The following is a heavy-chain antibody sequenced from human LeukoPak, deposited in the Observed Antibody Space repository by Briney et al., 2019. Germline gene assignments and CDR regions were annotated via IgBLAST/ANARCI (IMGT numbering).Heavy chain of an antibody. CDR1: GGSLSSGSYY. CDR3: ASLSYYDLSGYFY. Sequence: SETLSLTCTVSGGSLSSGSYYWSWIRQPAGKGLEWIGRIYTSGSTNYNPSLKSRVTISVDTSKNQFSLKLSSVTAADTAVYYCASLSYYDLSGYFYWGQGTLVTVSS. CDR2: IYTSGST. J-gene: IGHJ4*02. V-gene: IGHV4-61*02. D-gene: IGHD3-22*01.